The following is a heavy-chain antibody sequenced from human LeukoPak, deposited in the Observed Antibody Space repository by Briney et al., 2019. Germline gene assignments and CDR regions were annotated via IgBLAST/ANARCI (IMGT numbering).Heavy chain of an antibody. D-gene: IGHD1-26*01. CDR3: ARDRRDYSGSSFDY. Sequence: ASVKVSCKASGYTFTGYYMHWVRQAPGQGLEWMGWTNPNSGGTNYAQKFQGRVTMTRDTSISTAYMELSRLRSDDTAVYYCARDRRDYSGSSFDYWGQGTLVTVSS. J-gene: IGHJ4*02. V-gene: IGHV1-2*02. CDR1: GYTFTGYY. CDR2: TNPNSGGT.